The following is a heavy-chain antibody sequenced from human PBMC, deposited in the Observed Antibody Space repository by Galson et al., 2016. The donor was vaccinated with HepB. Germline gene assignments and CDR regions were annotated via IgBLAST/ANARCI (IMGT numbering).Heavy chain of an antibody. D-gene: IGHD2-21*02. J-gene: IGHJ4*02. V-gene: IGHV3-48*02. Sequence: SLRLSCAASGFTFSSYSMNWVRQAPGKGLEWVSYISSSSSNIYYADSVKGRFTISRDNAKNSLYLQMNSLRDEDTAVYYCAKGDLSGDSIDYWGQGTLVTVSS. CDR1: GFTFSSYS. CDR3: AKGDLSGDSIDY. CDR2: ISSSSSNI.